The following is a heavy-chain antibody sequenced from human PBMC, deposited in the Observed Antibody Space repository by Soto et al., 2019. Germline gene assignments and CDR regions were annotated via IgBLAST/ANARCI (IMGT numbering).Heavy chain of an antibody. V-gene: IGHV5-10-1*01. J-gene: IGHJ6*02. Sequence: GECLKLSCRASGYSFTFYLVTCVRQMPVKGLEWMGRIDPSDSYTNYNPPFQGHVTISVDKSISTAYLQWSSLKASDTAMYYCARLYGGNTDMDDWCQGTMVTVSS. D-gene: IGHD4-17*01. CDR1: GYSFTFYL. CDR2: IDPSDSYT. CDR3: ARLYGGNTDMDD.